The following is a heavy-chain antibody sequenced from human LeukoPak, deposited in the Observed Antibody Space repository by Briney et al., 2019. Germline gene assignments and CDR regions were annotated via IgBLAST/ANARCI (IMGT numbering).Heavy chain of an antibody. J-gene: IGHJ4*02. Sequence: GGSLRLSCAASGFTFSTYSMNWVRQAPGKGLEWVSSITSRSSYMYYGDSVKGRLTISRDNTKNSLYLQMNSLRAEGTAVYYCTRDPIAAAASGGDYWGQGTLVTVST. V-gene: IGHV3-21*01. CDR2: ITSRSSYM. CDR1: GFTFSTYS. D-gene: IGHD6-13*01. CDR3: TRDPIAAAASGGDY.